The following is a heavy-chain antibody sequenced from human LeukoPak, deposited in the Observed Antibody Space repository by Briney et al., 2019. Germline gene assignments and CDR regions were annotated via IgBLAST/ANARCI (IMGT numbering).Heavy chain of an antibody. CDR3: AKARFASGHHNLDY. V-gene: IGHV3-33*06. CDR1: GFTFRSFG. CDR2: IWYDGSNK. Sequence: PGGSLRLSCAASGFTFRSFGMHWVRQAPGKGLEWVAVIWYDGSNKQYADSVKGRFTISRDNSNNTLYLEMNSLRAEDTAVYYCAKARFASGHHNLDYWGQGTLVTVSS. D-gene: IGHD2-15*01. J-gene: IGHJ4*02.